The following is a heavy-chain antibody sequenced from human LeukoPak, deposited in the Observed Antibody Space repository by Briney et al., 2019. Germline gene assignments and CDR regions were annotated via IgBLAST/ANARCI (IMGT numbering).Heavy chain of an antibody. CDR2: IKHDGSEK. CDR3: ATPLDYYDRSDSHQGGD. Sequence: GGSLRLSCAASGFTFSRHWMTWVRQAPGKGLGWVANIKHDGSEKNYVDSVKGRFTVSRDNAKNSLYLQMNSLRAEDTAVYYCATPLDYYDRSDSHQGGDWGQGTLVTVSS. J-gene: IGHJ4*02. D-gene: IGHD3-22*01. CDR1: GFTFSRHW. V-gene: IGHV3-7*03.